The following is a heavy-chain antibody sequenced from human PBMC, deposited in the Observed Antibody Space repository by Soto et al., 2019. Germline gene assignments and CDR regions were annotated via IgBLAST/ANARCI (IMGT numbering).Heavy chain of an antibody. CDR3: ARDFGWNQVDY. V-gene: IGHV3-7*01. J-gene: IGHJ4*02. CDR1: GFTFSSYW. Sequence: GGSLRLSCVASGFTFSSYWMSWVRQAPGKGLEWVANIKQDGREKNSLDSVRGRFTISRDNAKNSLYLQMNSLRAEDTAVYYCARDFGWNQVDYWGQGALVTVSS. CDR2: IKQDGREK. D-gene: IGHD1-1*01.